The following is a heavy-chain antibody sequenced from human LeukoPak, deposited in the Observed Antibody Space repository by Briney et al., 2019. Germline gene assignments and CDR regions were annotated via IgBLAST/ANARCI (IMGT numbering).Heavy chain of an antibody. Sequence: GGSLRLSCAASEFTFSSYAMSWVRQAPGKGLEWVSAISGSGGSTYYADSVKGRFTISRDNSKNTLYLQMNSLRAEDTAVYYCAKDLDYGDFNFDYWGQGTLVTVSS. CDR1: EFTFSSYA. CDR3: AKDLDYGDFNFDY. CDR2: ISGSGGST. V-gene: IGHV3-23*01. D-gene: IGHD4-17*01. J-gene: IGHJ4*02.